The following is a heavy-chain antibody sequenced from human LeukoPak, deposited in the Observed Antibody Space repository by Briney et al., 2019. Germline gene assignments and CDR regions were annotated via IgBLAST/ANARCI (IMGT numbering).Heavy chain of an antibody. CDR3: AKPALSYGSGSYFDY. Sequence: GGSLRLSCAASGFTFSSYAMSRVRQAPGKGLEWVSAISGSGGSTYYADSVKGRFTISRDNSKNTLYLQMNSLRAEDTAVYYCAKPALSYGSGSYFDYWGQGTLVTVSS. D-gene: IGHD3-10*01. CDR2: ISGSGGST. J-gene: IGHJ4*02. V-gene: IGHV3-23*01. CDR1: GFTFSSYA.